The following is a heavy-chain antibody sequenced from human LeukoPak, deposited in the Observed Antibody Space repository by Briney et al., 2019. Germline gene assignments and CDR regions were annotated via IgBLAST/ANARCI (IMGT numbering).Heavy chain of an antibody. D-gene: IGHD3-3*02. CDR3: ARQGIFGVVTDYYYYGMDV. V-gene: IGHV4-39*01. CDR1: GGSISSSSYY. Sequence: SETLSLTCTVSGGSISSSSYYWGWIRQPPGKGLEWIGSIYYSGSTYYNPSLKSRVTISVDTSKNQFSLKLSSVTAADTAVYYCARQGIFGVVTDYYYYGMDVWGQGTTVTVSS. J-gene: IGHJ6*02. CDR2: IYYSGST.